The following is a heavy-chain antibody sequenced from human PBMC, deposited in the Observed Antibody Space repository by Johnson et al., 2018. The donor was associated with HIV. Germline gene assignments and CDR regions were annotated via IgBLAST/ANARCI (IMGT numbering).Heavy chain of an antibody. J-gene: IGHJ3*02. CDR1: GFTFSSYA. D-gene: IGHD1-7*01. V-gene: IGHV3-30*04. CDR2: ISYDGDNK. CDR3: AKDRRELPSPFDI. Sequence: VHLVESGGGVVQPGRSLKLSCSASGFTFSSYALHWVRQAPGKGLEWVAVISYDGDNKYYGHSVKGRFTISRDNSKNTLYLQMNSLRAEDTAVYYCAKDRRELPSPFDIWGQGTMVTVSS.